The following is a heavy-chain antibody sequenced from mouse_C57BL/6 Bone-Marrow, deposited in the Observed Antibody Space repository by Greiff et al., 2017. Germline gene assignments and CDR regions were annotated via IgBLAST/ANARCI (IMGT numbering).Heavy chain of an antibody. CDR3: TRWRLRRRGYYAMDY. CDR1: GYTFTDYE. Sequence: QVQLQQSGAELVRPGASVTLSCKASGYTFTDYEMHWVKQTPVHGLEWIGAIDPETGGTAYNQKFKGKAILTADKSSSTAYMELRSLTSEDSAVYYFTRWRLRRRGYYAMDYWGQGTSVTVSS. D-gene: IGHD2-4*01. V-gene: IGHV1-15*01. CDR2: IDPETGGT. J-gene: IGHJ4*01.